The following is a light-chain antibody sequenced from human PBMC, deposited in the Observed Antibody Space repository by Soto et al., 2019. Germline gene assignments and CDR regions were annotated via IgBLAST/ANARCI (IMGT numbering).Light chain of an antibody. CDR2: GNN. CDR3: QSYDSSLSGWV. Sequence: QAVATQPPSVSGAPGQRVTISCIESSSDIGAGYDVHWYQQLPGTAPKLLIYGNNNRPSGVPDRFSGSKSGTSASLAITGLQAEDEADYYCQSYDSSLSGWVFGGGTKVTVL. J-gene: IGLJ3*02. V-gene: IGLV1-40*01. CDR1: SSDIGAGYD.